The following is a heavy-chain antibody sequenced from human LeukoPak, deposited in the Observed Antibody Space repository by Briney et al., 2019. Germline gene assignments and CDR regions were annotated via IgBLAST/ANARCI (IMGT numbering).Heavy chain of an antibody. Sequence: PGGSLRLSCAASGFTFSSYAMSWVRQAPGKGLEWVSAISGSGGSTYYADSVKGRFTISRGNSKNTLYLQMNSLRAEDTAVYYCAKAGYSSGRHDSHFDYWGQGTLVTVSS. J-gene: IGHJ4*02. D-gene: IGHD6-19*01. V-gene: IGHV3-23*01. CDR3: AKAGYSSGRHDSHFDY. CDR2: ISGSGGST. CDR1: GFTFSSYA.